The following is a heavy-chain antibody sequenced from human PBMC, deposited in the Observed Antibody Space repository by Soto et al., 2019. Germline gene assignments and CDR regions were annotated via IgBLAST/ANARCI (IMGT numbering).Heavy chain of an antibody. Sequence: SVKVSCKASGYTFTGQYMHWVRQAPGQGLEWMGWINPNSGDTNYAQKFQGRVTMTRDTSIGTAYTELSSLRSNDTAIYYCARESSGITLYGMDVWGQGTTVTVSS. D-gene: IGHD1-7*01. V-gene: IGHV1-2*02. J-gene: IGHJ6*02. CDR1: GYTFTGQY. CDR2: INPNSGDT. CDR3: ARESSGITLYGMDV.